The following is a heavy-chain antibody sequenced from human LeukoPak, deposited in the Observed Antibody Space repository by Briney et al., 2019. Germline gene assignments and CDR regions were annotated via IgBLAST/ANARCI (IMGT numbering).Heavy chain of an antibody. V-gene: IGHV4-39*07. CDR1: GGSISSYY. D-gene: IGHD6-13*01. CDR3: ARETEYSSSWSLYWYFDL. J-gene: IGHJ2*01. CDR2: IYYSGST. Sequence: SSGTLSLTCTVSGGSISSYYWSWIRQPPGKGLEWIGSIYYSGSTYYNPSLKSRVTISVDTSKNQFSLKLSSVTAADTAVYYCARETEYSSSWSLYWYFDLWGRGTLVTVSS.